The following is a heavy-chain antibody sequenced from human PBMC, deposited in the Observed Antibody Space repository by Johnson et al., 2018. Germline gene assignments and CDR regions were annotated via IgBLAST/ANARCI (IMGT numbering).Heavy chain of an antibody. CDR2: IYSETIGGNT. Sequence: EVQLVESGGGLIQPGVSLRLSCAASGFTVNNNYLSWVRQAPGKGLEWVSAIYSETIGGNTYYGDSVKGRFTISRDNSQNTLYLQMNSLTADDTAVYYCVRCLWQLPAGAEYFYRWGQGTLVTVSS. CDR1: GFTVNNNY. CDR3: VRCLWQLPAGAEYFYR. V-gene: IGHV3-53*01. J-gene: IGHJ1*01. D-gene: IGHD1-1*01.